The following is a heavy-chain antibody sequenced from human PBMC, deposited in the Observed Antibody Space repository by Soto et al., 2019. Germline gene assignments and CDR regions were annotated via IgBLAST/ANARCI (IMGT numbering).Heavy chain of an antibody. CDR1: GGTFSSYA. CDR2: IIPIFGTA. CDR3: ASKVDYYDSSGYYWADY. V-gene: IGHV1-69*13. Sequence: ASVKVSCKASGGTFSSYAISWVRQAPGQGLEWMGGIIPIFGTANYAQKFQGRVTITADESTSTAYMELSSLRSEDTAVYYCASKVDYYDSSGYYWADYWGQGTLVTVSS. D-gene: IGHD3-22*01. J-gene: IGHJ4*02.